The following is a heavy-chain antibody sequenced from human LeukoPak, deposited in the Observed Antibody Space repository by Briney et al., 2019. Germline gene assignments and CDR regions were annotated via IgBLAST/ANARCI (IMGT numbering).Heavy chain of an antibody. CDR1: GYTFTGYY. CDR2: INPNSGGT. D-gene: IGHD6-13*01. J-gene: IGHJ5*02. Sequence: ASVKVSCKASGYTFTGYYMHWVRPAPGQGLEWMGWINPNSGGTNYAQKFQGRVTMTRDTSISTAYMELSRLRSDDTAVYYFAREYIAAAGTSVHWFDPWGQGTLVTVSS. V-gene: IGHV1-2*02. CDR3: AREYIAAAGTSVHWFDP.